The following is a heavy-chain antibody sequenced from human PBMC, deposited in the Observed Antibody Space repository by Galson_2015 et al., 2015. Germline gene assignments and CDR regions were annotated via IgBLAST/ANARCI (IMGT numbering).Heavy chain of an antibody. CDR2: ISYDGSNK. J-gene: IGHJ4*02. CDR3: AKTEPGIAVAGAIDY. V-gene: IGHV3-30*18. D-gene: IGHD6-19*01. Sequence: SLRLSCAASGFTFSSYGMHWVRQAPGKGLEWVAVISYDGSNKYYADSVKGRFTISRDNSKNTLYLQMNSLRAEDTAAYYCAKTEPGIAVAGAIDYWGQGTLVTVSS. CDR1: GFTFSSYG.